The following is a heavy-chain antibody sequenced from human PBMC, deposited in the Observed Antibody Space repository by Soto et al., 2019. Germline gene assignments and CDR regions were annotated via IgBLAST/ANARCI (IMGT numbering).Heavy chain of an antibody. J-gene: IGHJ4*02. V-gene: IGHV3-74*01. CDR3: ARDLATMGRGVIIGRNHFDY. D-gene: IGHD3-10*01. CDR1: GFTFSSYW. Sequence: GSLRLSCAASGFTFSSYWMHWVRQAPGKGLVWVSRINSDGSSTSYADSVKGRFTISRDNAKNTLYLQMNSLRAEDTAVYYCARDLATMGRGVIIGRNHFDYWGQGTLVTVSS. CDR2: INSDGSST.